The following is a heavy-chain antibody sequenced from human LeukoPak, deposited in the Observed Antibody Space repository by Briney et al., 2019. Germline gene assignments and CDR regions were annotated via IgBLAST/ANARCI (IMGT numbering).Heavy chain of an antibody. CDR1: GGSISSYN. J-gene: IGHJ3*02. D-gene: IGHD6-19*01. V-gene: IGHV4-59*01. Sequence: SETLSLTCTVSGGSISSYNWSWLRQPPGKGLEWIGYIYYSGSTNYNPSLKSRVTISVDTSKNQYSLKLSSVTAADTDVYYYASTKTKWLKDAFDIWGQGTMVTVSS. CDR3: ASTKTKWLKDAFDI. CDR2: IYYSGST.